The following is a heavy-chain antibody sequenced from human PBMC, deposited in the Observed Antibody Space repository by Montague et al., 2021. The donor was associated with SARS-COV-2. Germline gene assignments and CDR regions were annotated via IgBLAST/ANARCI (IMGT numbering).Heavy chain of an antibody. CDR1: GFSFSGSS. CDR3: TRYLVPAGGPPIDAFDI. D-gene: IGHD2-2*01. J-gene: IGHJ3*02. CDR2: IRTKANGYAT. Sequence: SLRLSCAASGFSFSGSSMHWVRQASGKGLEWVGLIRTKANGYATAYAASMKGRFTISRDDSTNTAYLQMNSLKTEDTAVYYCTRYLVPAGGPPIDAFDIWGQGTMVTVSS. V-gene: IGHV3-73*01.